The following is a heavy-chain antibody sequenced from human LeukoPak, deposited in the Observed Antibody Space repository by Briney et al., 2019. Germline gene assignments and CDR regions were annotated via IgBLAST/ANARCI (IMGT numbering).Heavy chain of an antibody. Sequence: GRSLRLPCAASGFTFSSYWMSWVRQAPGKGLEWVANIKQDGSEKYYVDSVKGRFTISRDNAKNSLYLQMNSLRAEDTAVYYCAREWIQLWSGWFDPWGQGTLVTVSS. D-gene: IGHD5-18*01. CDR1: GFTFSSYW. CDR2: IKQDGSEK. V-gene: IGHV3-7*05. CDR3: AREWIQLWSGWFDP. J-gene: IGHJ5*02.